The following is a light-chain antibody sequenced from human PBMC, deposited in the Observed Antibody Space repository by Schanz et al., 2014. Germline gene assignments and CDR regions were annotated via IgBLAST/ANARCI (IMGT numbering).Light chain of an antibody. CDR3: QQYNSYRT. J-gene: IGKJ1*01. Sequence: EIVLTQSPATLSVSPGERATLSCRASQSVSSNLAWYQQKPGQAPRLLIYGASTRATGIPARFSGSGSGTEFTLTISSLQPDDFATYYCQQYNSYRTFGQGTKVEIK. CDR2: GAS. V-gene: IGKV3-15*01. CDR1: QSVSSN.